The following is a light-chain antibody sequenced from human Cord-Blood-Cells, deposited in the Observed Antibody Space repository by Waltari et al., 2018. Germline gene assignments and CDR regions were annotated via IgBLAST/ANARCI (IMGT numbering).Light chain of an antibody. J-gene: IGLJ3*02. V-gene: IGLV2-23*01. CDR2: EGS. CDR3: CSYAGSSTWG. Sequence: QSALTQPASVSGSLGQSITISCTGTSSDVGSYNLVSWFPQHPGKAPQLKIYEGSKRPSGFSKRFSGFKSGNTAFLPSSRLRAEDEADYYCCSYAGSSTWGFGGGTKRTVL. CDR1: SSDVGSYNL.